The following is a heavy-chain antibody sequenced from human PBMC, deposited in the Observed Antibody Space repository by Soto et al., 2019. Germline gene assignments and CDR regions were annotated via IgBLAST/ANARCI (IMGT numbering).Heavy chain of an antibody. V-gene: IGHV1-58*01. J-gene: IGHJ4*02. CDR1: GFTFTNSA. CDR2: IVVGSGNT. CDR3: ARLWTTAVTTGALFSFDY. Sequence: SVKVSCKASGFTFTNSAVQWVRQARGQRLEWIGWIVVGSGNTNYAQKFQERVTITRDMSTSTAYMELSRLRSADMAVYYCARLWTTAVTTGALFSFDYWGQGTLVTVFS. D-gene: IGHD4-17*01.